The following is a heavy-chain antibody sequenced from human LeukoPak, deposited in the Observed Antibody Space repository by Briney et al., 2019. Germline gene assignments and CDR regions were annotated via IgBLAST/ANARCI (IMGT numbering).Heavy chain of an antibody. CDR1: GFRVSNNY. D-gene: IGHD3-10*01. CDR2: IYSGGST. V-gene: IGHV3-53*01. J-gene: IGHJ4*02. CDR3: VAARGVGY. Sequence: PGGSLRLSCAASGFRVSNNYMSWVRQAPGKGLEWVSVIYSGGSTYYADSVKGRFTISRDNSKNTLYLQMNSLRADDTAVYYCVAARGVGYWGQGTLVTVSS.